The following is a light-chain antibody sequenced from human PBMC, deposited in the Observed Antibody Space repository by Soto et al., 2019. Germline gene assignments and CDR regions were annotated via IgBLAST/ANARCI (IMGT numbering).Light chain of an antibody. J-gene: IGLJ1*01. V-gene: IGLV1-40*01. CDR2: GNN. CDR3: QSYDTSLSGGSV. Sequence: QSALTQSPSVSGAPGQNVSISCTGTSSNIGAGFDVHWYQQVPATAPKLLIYGNNNRPSGVPDRFSGSKSGTSASLAITGLQAEAAADYYCQSYDTSLSGGSVFGTGTKLTVL. CDR1: SSNIGAGFD.